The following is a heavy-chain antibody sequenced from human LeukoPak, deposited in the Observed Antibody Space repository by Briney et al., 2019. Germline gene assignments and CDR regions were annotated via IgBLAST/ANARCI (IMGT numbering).Heavy chain of an antibody. V-gene: IGHV4-61*02. CDR1: GGSISSGSYY. CDR3: AREPGNNYDFWSGYPD. CDR2: IYTSGST. J-gene: IGHJ4*02. D-gene: IGHD3-3*01. Sequence: SQTLSLTCTVSGGSISSGSYYWSWIRQPAGKGLEWIGRIYTSGSTNYNPSLKSRVTISVDTSKNQFSLKLSSVTAADTAVYYCAREPGNNYDFWSGYPDWGQGTLVTVSS.